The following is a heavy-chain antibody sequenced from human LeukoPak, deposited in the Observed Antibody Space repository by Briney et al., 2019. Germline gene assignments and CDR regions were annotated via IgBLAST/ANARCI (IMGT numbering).Heavy chain of an antibody. D-gene: IGHD5-24*01. V-gene: IGHV3-9*01. Sequence: GGSLRLSCAASGFTFDDYAMHWVRQAPGKGLEWVSTIGWNSGSIGYADSVKGRFTISRDNAKNPLYLQMNSLRAEDTAFYYCAKDGRWLQLEYYFDYWGQGTLVTVSS. J-gene: IGHJ4*02. CDR1: GFTFDDYA. CDR3: AKDGRWLQLEYYFDY. CDR2: IGWNSGSI.